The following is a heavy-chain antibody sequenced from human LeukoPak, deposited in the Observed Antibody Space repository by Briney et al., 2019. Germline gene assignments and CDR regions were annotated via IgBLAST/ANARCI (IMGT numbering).Heavy chain of an antibody. V-gene: IGHV4-61*02. Sequence: SETLSLTCTVSGGSISSGSYYWSWIRQPAGKGLEWIGRIYTSGSTNYNPSLKSRVTISVDTSKNQFSLKLSSVTAADTAVYYCARDQGSIILGYFDYWGQGTLVTVSS. CDR3: ARDQGSIILGYFDY. CDR2: IYTSGST. J-gene: IGHJ4*02. CDR1: GGSISSGSYY. D-gene: IGHD1-14*01.